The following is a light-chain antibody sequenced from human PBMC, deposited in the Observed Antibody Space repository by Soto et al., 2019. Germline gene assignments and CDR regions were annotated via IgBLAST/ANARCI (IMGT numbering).Light chain of an antibody. V-gene: IGLV1-51*01. CDR3: ETWDSSLSIAV. Sequence: QSVLTQPTSVSAAPGQSVTISCSGSSSNVGNKYVSWYQQVPGTAPKLLIYEDYKRPSGIPDRFSGSKSGTSATLGITGLQTGDEADYYCETWDSSLSIAVFGGGTELTVL. CDR2: EDY. J-gene: IGLJ7*01. CDR1: SSNVGNKY.